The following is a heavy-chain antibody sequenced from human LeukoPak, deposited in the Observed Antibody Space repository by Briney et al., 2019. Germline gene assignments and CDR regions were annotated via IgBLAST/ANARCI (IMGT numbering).Heavy chain of an antibody. Sequence: SEALSLTCTVSGGSISSYYWSWIRQPAGKGLEWIGRICSSGSTNYNPSLKSRVTMSVDTSKNQFSLKLSSVTAADTAVYYCAGSTVTTYQGAFDIWGQGTMVTVSS. CDR1: GGSISSYY. J-gene: IGHJ3*02. V-gene: IGHV4-4*07. CDR2: ICSSGST. D-gene: IGHD4-17*01. CDR3: AGSTVTTYQGAFDI.